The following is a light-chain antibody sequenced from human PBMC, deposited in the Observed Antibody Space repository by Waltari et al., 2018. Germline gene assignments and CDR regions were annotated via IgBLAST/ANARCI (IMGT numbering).Light chain of an antibody. CDR3: LQDSNYPRK. Sequence: AIQMTQSPSSLSASIGDRVTITCRASQAIRNELGWYQQKPGKAPKLLIYAASSLQTGVPSRFSGSGSGTDFTLTITSLQPEDFAIYYCLQDSNYPRKFGQGTKVEIK. CDR2: AAS. V-gene: IGKV1-6*01. CDR1: QAIRNE. J-gene: IGKJ1*01.